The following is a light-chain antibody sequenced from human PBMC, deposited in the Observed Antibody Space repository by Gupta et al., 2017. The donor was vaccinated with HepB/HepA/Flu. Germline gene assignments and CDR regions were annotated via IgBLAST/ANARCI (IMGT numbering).Light chain of an antibody. Sequence: HSALTQPASVSGSPGRPTTISGPGTSSDVGSYNLVSWYQQHPGKAPKLMIYEVSKRPSGVSNRFSGSKSGNTASLTISGLQAEDEADYYCCSYAGSSTWVFGGGTKLTVL. CDR2: EVS. J-gene: IGLJ3*02. CDR3: CSYAGSSTWV. V-gene: IGLV2-23*02. CDR1: SSDVGSYNL.